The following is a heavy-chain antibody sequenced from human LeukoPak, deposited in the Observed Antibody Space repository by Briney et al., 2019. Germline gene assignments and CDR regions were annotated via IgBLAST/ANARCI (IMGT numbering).Heavy chain of an antibody. Sequence: PSETLSLTCTVSGGSISSSSYYWGWIRQAPGKGLEWIGTIYYSGSTYYNPSLKSRVTISVDTSKNQFSLKLSSVTAADTAVYYCARDGYSYARTFDYWGQGTLVTVSS. CDR1: GGSISSSSYY. CDR2: IYYSGST. J-gene: IGHJ4*02. CDR3: ARDGYSYARTFDY. D-gene: IGHD5-18*01. V-gene: IGHV4-39*02.